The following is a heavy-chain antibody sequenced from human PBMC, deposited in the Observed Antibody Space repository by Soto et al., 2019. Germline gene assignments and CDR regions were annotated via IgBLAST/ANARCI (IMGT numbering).Heavy chain of an antibody. CDR2: IYHSGST. J-gene: IGHJ4*02. CDR1: GYSISSGYY. D-gene: IGHD3-10*01. Sequence: ETLSLTCAVSGYSISSGYYWGWIRQPPGKGLEWIGSIYHSGSTYYNPSLKSRVTISVDASKNQFSLKLSSVTAADTAVYYCARETSGCLDYWGQGTLVTVSS. V-gene: IGHV4-38-2*02. CDR3: ARETSGCLDY.